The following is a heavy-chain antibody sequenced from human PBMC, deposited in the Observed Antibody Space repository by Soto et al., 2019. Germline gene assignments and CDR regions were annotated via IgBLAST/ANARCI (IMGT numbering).Heavy chain of an antibody. CDR2: VYSSGTT. Sequence: PSETLSLTCPVSGEAVGGPSYWWGWIRQSPEKGLEWIGSVYSSGTTYYKPSLKSRVTISVDVSNNQFSLKVYSVTAAGTAVYYCARQIGSGWFDPWGTGTLVTVSS. CDR3: ARQIGSGWFDP. J-gene: IGHJ5*02. V-gene: IGHV4-39*01. D-gene: IGHD2-15*01. CDR1: GEAVGGPSYW.